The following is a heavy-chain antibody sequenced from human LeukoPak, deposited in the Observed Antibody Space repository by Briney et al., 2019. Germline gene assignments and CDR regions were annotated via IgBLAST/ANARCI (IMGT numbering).Heavy chain of an antibody. J-gene: IGHJ4*02. CDR1: GYSLTELS. CDR3: ATGPTMPEPDTSPGLLDF. V-gene: IGHV1-24*01. D-gene: IGHD2-2*01. Sequence: GASVKVSCKVSGYSLTELSTHGVRQAPGKGVEWMGGVDPESGAAMYAQKLQGRVTMTEDTSTDTAYMGLHSLTSDHTAVYYCATGPTMPEPDTSPGLLDFWGQGTLVTVFS. CDR2: VDPESGAA.